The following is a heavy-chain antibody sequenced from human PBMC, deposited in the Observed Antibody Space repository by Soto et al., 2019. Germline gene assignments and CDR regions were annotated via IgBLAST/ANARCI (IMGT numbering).Heavy chain of an antibody. J-gene: IGHJ4*02. CDR2: IYYSGST. D-gene: IGHD6-19*01. V-gene: IGHV4-31*03. CDR1: GGSISSGGYY. CDR3: ARAIPEDSSGWLDY. Sequence: SETLSLTCTVSGGSISSGGYYWSWIRQHPGKGLEWIGYIYYSGSTYYNPSLKSRVTISVDTSKNQFSLKLSSVTAADTAVYYCARAIPEDSSGWLDYWGQGTLVTSPQ.